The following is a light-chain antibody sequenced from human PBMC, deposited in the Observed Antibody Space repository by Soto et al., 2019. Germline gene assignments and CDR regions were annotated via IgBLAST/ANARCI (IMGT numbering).Light chain of an antibody. Sequence: DIVMTQSPDSLAVSLGERATINCKSSQSVLYSSKNKNYLAWYQQKPGQPPKLLIYWASTRESGVPDRFSGSGSDTDFTLTISSLQAEDVAVYYCQQYYTIPLLTFGGGTKVEIK. CDR3: QQYYTIPLLT. CDR1: QSVLYSSKNKNY. V-gene: IGKV4-1*01. CDR2: WAS. J-gene: IGKJ4*01.